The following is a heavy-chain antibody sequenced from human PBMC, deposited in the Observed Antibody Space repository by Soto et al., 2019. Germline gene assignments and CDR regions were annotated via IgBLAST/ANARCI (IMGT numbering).Heavy chain of an antibody. D-gene: IGHD2-21*02. J-gene: IGHJ4*02. V-gene: IGHV3-49*03. Sequence: GGSLRLSCTASGFTFRDYAIAWFRQAPGKGLEWLGFIRGNDYGGTIRYAASVKGRFSISRDDSKSIAYLHMDSLTTEDSAVYFCSRGNCGGDCSPPIYSGQGTLVTVSS. CDR2: IRGNDYGGTI. CDR1: GFTFRDYA. CDR3: SRGNCGGDCSPPIY.